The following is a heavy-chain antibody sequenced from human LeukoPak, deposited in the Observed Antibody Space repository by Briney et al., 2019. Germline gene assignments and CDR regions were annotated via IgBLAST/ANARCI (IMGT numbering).Heavy chain of an antibody. CDR3: AKVIQGAVAFHY. CDR2: INPDSGDT. D-gene: IGHD6-19*01. V-gene: IGHV1-2*02. Sequence: ASMKVSCKASGYTFIGYYMHWVRQAPGQGLEYMGWINPDSGDTNYAQKFQGRVTMTRDMSISTAYMELSSLRSDDTAVYYCAKVIQGAVAFHYWGQGTLVTVSS. CDR1: GYTFIGYY. J-gene: IGHJ4*02.